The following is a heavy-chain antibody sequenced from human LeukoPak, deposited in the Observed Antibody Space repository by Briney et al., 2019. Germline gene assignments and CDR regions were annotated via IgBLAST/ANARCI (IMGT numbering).Heavy chain of an antibody. D-gene: IGHD3-22*01. CDR2: ITDSSSSM. J-gene: IGHJ4*02. V-gene: IGHV3-21*01. CDR3: ATSYDSSGP. CDR1: GFTFSSYT. Sequence: GGSLRLSCAASGFTFSSYTMNWVRQAPGKGLEWVSSITDSSSSMYYADSVKGRFTISRDNAKNSLYLQMNSLRAEDTAVYYCATSYDSSGPGGQGTLVTVSS.